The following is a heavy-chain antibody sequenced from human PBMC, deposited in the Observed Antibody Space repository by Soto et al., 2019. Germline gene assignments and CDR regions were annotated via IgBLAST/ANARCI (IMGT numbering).Heavy chain of an antibody. CDR1: GLSVVGSY. V-gene: IGHV3-53*01. CDR2: VYPDDNT. CDR3: ARLPGAFYYDNGDYDFLDY. Sequence: GGSLRLSCAASGLSVVGSYMNWFRQSEQKGLEWISVVYPDDNTYYAESVRGRFTISRDRSKNTVSLQMNSLRAEDTAVYYCARLPGAFYYDNGDYDFLDYWGQGTLVTVYS. D-gene: IGHD3-3*01. J-gene: IGHJ4*02.